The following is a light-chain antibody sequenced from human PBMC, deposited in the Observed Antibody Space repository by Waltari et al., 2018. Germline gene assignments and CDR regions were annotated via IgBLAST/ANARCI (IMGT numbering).Light chain of an antibody. J-gene: IGKJ4*01. CDR2: GAS. CDR3: QQYVSSPLT. CDR1: QSVSNTY. V-gene: IGKV3-20*01. Sequence: EIVLTQSPGTLSLSPGERVTLSCRTSQSVSNTYIAWYQQKPGQTPRLLIYGASNRATGIPDRFSGSGSGTDFTLTISRLEPEDSAVYYCQQYVSSPLTFGGGTKVEIK.